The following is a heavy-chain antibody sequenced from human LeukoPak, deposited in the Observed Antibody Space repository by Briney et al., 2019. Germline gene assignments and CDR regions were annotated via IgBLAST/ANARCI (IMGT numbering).Heavy chain of an antibody. CDR1: GGSISSYY. Sequence: SETLSLTCTVSGGSISSYYGSWIRQPPGKGLEWLGYIYYSGSTNYNPSLKSRVTISVDTSKNPFSLKLSSVTAADTAVYYCARARPPGSGYYYFDYWGQGTLVTVS. V-gene: IGHV4-59*01. D-gene: IGHD3-22*01. J-gene: IGHJ4*02. CDR3: ARARPPGSGYYYFDY. CDR2: IYYSGST.